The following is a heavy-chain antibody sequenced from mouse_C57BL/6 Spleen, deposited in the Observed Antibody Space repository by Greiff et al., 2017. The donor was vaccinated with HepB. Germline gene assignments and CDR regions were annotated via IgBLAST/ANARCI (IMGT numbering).Heavy chain of an antibody. D-gene: IGHD2-4*01. CDR1: GYTFTSYW. CDR2: IDPSDSYT. V-gene: IGHV1-69*01. J-gene: IGHJ4*01. CDR3: ARGDDYDVGYYAMDY. Sequence: QVQLQQPGAELVMPGASVKLSCKASGYTFTSYWMHWVKQRPGQGLEWIGEIDPSDSYTNYNQKFKGKSTLTVDKSSSTAYMQLSSLTSEDSAVYYCARGDDYDVGYYAMDYWGQGTSVTVSS.